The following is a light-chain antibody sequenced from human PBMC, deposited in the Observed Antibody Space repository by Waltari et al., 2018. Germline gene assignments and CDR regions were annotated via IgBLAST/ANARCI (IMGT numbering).Light chain of an antibody. J-gene: IGKJ1*01. Sequence: EIVLTQSPGTLFLSHGAGATPSCRASQSVSRTLAWYQQKPGQAPRLLIYGASSRATGIPDRFSGSGSGTDFSLTISRLEPDDSAVYFCQHYVSLPATFGQGTKVEIK. CDR2: GAS. V-gene: IGKV3-20*01. CDR3: QHYVSLPAT. CDR1: QSVSRT.